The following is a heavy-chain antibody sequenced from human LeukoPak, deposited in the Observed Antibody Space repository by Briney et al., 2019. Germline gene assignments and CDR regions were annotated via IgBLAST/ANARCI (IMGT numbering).Heavy chain of an antibody. Sequence: SETLSLTCTVSGGSISSYYWSWIRQPAGKGLEWIGRIYTSGSTNYNPSLKSRVTISVDTSKNQFSLKLSSVTAADTAVYYCARDGVPAASRDAFDIWGQGTMVTVSS. CDR3: ARDGVPAASRDAFDI. V-gene: IGHV4-4*07. J-gene: IGHJ3*02. D-gene: IGHD2-2*01. CDR2: IYTSGST. CDR1: GGSISSYY.